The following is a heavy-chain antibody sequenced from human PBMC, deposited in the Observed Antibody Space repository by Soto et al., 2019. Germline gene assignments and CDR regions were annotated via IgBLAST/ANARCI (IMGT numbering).Heavy chain of an antibody. CDR2: VGGSGDGT. V-gene: IGHV3-23*01. D-gene: IGHD3-10*01. CDR1: GFTFSTYT. CDR3: AKGREVTLVRISLAK. J-gene: IGHJ4*02. Sequence: GGSLRLSCAASGFTFSTYTMTWVRQAPGKGLEWVSSVGGSGDGTYYADSVKGRFTISRDNSKNTLYLQMNSLRAEDTAIYYWAKGREVTLVRISLAKWGQGTLVAVSS.